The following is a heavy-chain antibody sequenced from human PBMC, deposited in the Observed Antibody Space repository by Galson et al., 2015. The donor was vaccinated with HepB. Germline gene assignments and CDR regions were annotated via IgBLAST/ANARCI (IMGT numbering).Heavy chain of an antibody. CDR2: IKSKSDGGTR. J-gene: IGHJ4*02. Sequence: SLRLSCAASGFIFSNAWTSRVRQAPGKGLEWVGRIKSKSDGGTRDYAAPVKGRFNVSRDDSKNTLYLQMNSLKAEDTAVYFCITDYGGNDDYWGQGTLVTVSS. CDR1: GFIFSNAW. CDR3: ITDYGGNDDY. V-gene: IGHV3-15*01. D-gene: IGHD4-23*01.